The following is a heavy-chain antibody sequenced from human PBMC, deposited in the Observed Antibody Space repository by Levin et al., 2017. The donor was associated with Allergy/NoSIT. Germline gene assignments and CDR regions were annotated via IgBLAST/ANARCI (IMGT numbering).Heavy chain of an antibody. V-gene: IGHV4-59*01. CDR2: IYYSGST. D-gene: IGHD6-19*01. Sequence: PSETLSLTCTVSGGSISSYYWSWIRQPPGKGLEWIGYIYYSGSTNYNPSLKSRVTISVDTSKNQFSLKLSSVTAADTAVYYWARFGSDNWFDPWGQGTLVTVSA. CDR3: ARFGSDNWFDP. J-gene: IGHJ5*02. CDR1: GGSISSYY.